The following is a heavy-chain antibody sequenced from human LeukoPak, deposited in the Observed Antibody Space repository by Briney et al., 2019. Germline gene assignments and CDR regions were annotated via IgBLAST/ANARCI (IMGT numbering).Heavy chain of an antibody. CDR1: GGTIGSDY. D-gene: IGHD6-19*01. Sequence: SETLSATCTVSGGTIGSDYWTWIRQPPGKGLEYIGYIYYTGGTNYNPSLKSRVTISVDTSKNQFSLKLSSVTAADTAVYFCAKYGNSGWVIDNWGQGTLVTVSS. CDR2: IYYTGGT. J-gene: IGHJ4*02. V-gene: IGHV4-59*08. CDR3: AKYGNSGWVIDN.